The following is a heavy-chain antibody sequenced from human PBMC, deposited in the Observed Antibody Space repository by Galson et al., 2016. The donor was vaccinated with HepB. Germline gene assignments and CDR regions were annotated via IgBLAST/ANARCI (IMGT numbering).Heavy chain of an antibody. J-gene: IGHJ4*02. CDR1: GFTFSSYS. V-gene: IGHV3-23*01. CDR3: AKGGGYGDY. D-gene: IGHD6-19*01. CDR2: INSGGTT. Sequence: SLRLSCAASGFTFSSYSITWVRQLPGKGLEWVSGINSGGTTYYADSVKGRFTISRDNSKNPVYLQMNSLRADDTAVYHCAKGGGYGDYWGQGTLVTVSS.